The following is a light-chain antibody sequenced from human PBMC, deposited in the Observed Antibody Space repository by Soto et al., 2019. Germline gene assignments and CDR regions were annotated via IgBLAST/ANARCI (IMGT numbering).Light chain of an antibody. CDR3: QQYGVPPFN. CDR1: QAVISGY. CDR2: GVS. J-gene: IGKJ2*01. V-gene: IGKV3-20*01. Sequence: IVLTQSPGALYLSPGEGATLSCRASQAVISGYLAWYQQKPGQAPRLLMYGVSSRPTGISDRFSGSGSGTEFTLTITRLEPEDFALYYCQQYGVPPFNFGQGTKLQIK.